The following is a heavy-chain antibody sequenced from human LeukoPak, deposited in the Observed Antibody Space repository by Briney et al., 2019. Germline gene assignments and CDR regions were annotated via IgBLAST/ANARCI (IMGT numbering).Heavy chain of an antibody. Sequence: XMTWVRQVXGXGXEWVANVNRDGSETYYLDSVKGRFTISKDNAKNSLYLQMNSLRAEDTALYHCARNNGMDVWGQGTTVIVSS. V-gene: IGHV3-7*03. CDR1: X. J-gene: IGHJ6*02. CDR3: ARNNGMDV. CDR2: VNRDGSET.